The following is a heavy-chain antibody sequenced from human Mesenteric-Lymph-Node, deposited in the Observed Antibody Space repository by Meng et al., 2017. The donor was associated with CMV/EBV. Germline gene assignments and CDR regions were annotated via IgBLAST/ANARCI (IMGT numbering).Heavy chain of an antibody. Sequence: GGSLRLSCTGSGFTFRAYWMSWVRQAPGKGLEWVANIDQDGSEKYYVDSVKGRFTISRDNSKNTLYLHMTSLRAEDTAVYYCAKPLLRHYDWTGFYGVDVWGQGTTVTVSS. CDR3: AKPLLRHYDWTGFYGVDV. D-gene: IGHD3-3*01. CDR1: GFTFRAYW. J-gene: IGHJ6*02. CDR2: IDQDGSEK. V-gene: IGHV3-7*03.